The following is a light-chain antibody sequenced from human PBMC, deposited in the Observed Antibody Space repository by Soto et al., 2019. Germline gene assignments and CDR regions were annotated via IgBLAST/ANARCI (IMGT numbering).Light chain of an antibody. Sequence: EIVMTQSPATLSVSPGDRATLSCRASQSVSSIAWYQQKPGQPPRLLIYGASRRATNIPARFSGGGYDTEFTLTISTLQSEDFAVYYCQYYDNWRLSFGGGTKVDIK. CDR3: QYYDNWRLS. CDR2: GAS. CDR1: QSVSS. J-gene: IGKJ4*01. V-gene: IGKV3-15*01.